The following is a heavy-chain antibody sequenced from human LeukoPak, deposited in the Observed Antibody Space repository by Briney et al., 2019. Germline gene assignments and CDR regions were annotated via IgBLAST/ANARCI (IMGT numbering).Heavy chain of an antibody. CDR2: ISSSSSYI. Sequence: KSGGSLRLSCAASGFTFSSYSMNWVRQAPGKGLEWVSSISSSSSYIYYADSVKGRFTISRDNAKNSLYLQMNSLRAEDTAVYYCARGDGFEYSSSYWSLGKYYFDYWGQGTLVTVSS. CDR3: ARGDGFEYSSSYWSLGKYYFDY. D-gene: IGHD6-6*01. V-gene: IGHV3-21*01. J-gene: IGHJ4*02. CDR1: GFTFSSYS.